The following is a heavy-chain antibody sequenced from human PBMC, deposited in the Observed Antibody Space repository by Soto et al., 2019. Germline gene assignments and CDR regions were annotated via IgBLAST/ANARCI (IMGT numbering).Heavy chain of an antibody. CDR2: INPSGGST. Sequence: QVQLVQSGTEVKKPGASVKVSCKASGYTFTTYYIHWVRQAPGQGLEWMGVINPSGGSTTYAQNFQGRVTMTRDTSTSTVYMELSSLRSEDTAVYYCTRDLGGSYYDYWGQGTLVTVSS. V-gene: IGHV1-46*03. CDR3: TRDLGGSYYDY. J-gene: IGHJ4*02. CDR1: GYTFTTYY. D-gene: IGHD3-16*01.